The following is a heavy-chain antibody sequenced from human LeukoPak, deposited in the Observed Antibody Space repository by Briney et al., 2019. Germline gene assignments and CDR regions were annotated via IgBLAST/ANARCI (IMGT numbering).Heavy chain of an antibody. D-gene: IGHD2-2*01. CDR2: ISAYNGNT. V-gene: IGHV1-18*01. Sequence: GASVKVSCKASGYTFTSYGIIWVRQAPGQGLEWMGWISAYNGNTNYAQKLQGRVTMTTDTSTSTAYMELRSLRSDDTAVYYCARDNVVVPAAMPFDYWGQGTLVTVSS. J-gene: IGHJ4*02. CDR3: ARDNVVVPAAMPFDY. CDR1: GYTFTSYG.